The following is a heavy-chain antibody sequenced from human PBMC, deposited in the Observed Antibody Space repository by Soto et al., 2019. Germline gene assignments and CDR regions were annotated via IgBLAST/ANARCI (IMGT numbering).Heavy chain of an antibody. CDR3: EREPYSSGWYDYSYYGMDV. V-gene: IGHV6-1*01. CDR1: GDSVSSISAA. Sequence: SQTLSLTCAISGDSVSSISAAWNWIRQTPSRGLEWLGRTYYRSKWYNDYAVSVKSRITINPDTSKNQFSLQLNSVTPEDTAVYYCEREPYSSGWYDYSYYGMDVWGQGTTVTVSS. J-gene: IGHJ6*02. D-gene: IGHD6-19*01. CDR2: TYYRSKWYN.